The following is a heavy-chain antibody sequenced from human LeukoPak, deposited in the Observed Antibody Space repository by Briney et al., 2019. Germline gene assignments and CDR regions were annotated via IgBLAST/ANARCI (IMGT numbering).Heavy chain of an antibody. CDR1: GFTFSSYW. J-gene: IGHJ4*02. V-gene: IGHV3-7*03. Sequence: PGGSLRLSCAASGFTFSSYWMTWVRQAPGKGLEWVANIKPDGSEKYYVDSVRGRLTISRDNAKNSLYLQMNSLRAEDTAVYYCARGVPYDSWSGPHYSDYWGQGTLVTVSS. CDR3: ARGVPYDSWSGPHYSDY. D-gene: IGHD3-3*01. CDR2: IKPDGSEK.